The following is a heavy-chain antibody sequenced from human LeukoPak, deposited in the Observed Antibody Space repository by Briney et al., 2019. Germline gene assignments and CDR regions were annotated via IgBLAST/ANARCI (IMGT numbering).Heavy chain of an antibody. CDR1: GDSFSGYY. CDR3: ARKSGYARDY. V-gene: IGHV4-34*01. Sequence: SETLSLTCAVYGDSFSGYYWNWIRQPPGEGLEWIGEINHSGSSANTNPSLKSRVTMSVDMSKNQFSLKLSNVTAADTAVYYCARKSGYARDYWGQGNTVTASS. J-gene: IGHJ4*02. D-gene: IGHD5-12*01. CDR2: INHSGSSA.